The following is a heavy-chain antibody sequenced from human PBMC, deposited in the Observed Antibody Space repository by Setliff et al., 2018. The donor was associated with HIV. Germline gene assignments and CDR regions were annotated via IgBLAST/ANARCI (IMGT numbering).Heavy chain of an antibody. Sequence: PSETLSLTCTVSGGSISGYSWIWIRQPPGKGLEWIGEINHSGSTNYNASLKSRVIISGDTSKKQFSLRLSSVTVADTAVYYCARDRRSIFGVDTKNWFDPWGQGTLVTVSS. D-gene: IGHD3-3*01. J-gene: IGHJ5*02. CDR2: INHSGST. CDR1: GGSISGYS. V-gene: IGHV4-34*01. CDR3: ARDRRSIFGVDTKNWFDP.